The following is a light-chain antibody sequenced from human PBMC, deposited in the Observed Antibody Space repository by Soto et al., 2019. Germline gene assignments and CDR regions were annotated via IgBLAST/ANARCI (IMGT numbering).Light chain of an antibody. Sequence: EIVLTQSPGTLSLSPGERATLSCRASQSVSSSYLAWYQQKPGQAPRLLIYGASSRATGIPDRFSGSGSGTDFTLTISDLQSEDFAVYSCQQYNNWLSLYTFVPGT. CDR3: QQYNNWLSLYT. V-gene: IGKV3-20*01. J-gene: IGKJ2*01. CDR2: GAS. CDR1: QSVSSSY.